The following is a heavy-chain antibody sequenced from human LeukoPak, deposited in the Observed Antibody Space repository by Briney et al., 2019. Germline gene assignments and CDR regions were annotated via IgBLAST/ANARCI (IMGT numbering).Heavy chain of an antibody. CDR1: GFTFDDYG. CDR2: INWNGGST. Sequence: GGSLRLSCAASGFTFDDYGMSWVRHAPGEGLEWVSGINWNGGSTGYADSVKGRFTISRDNAKNSLYLQMNSLRAEDTALYYCARGNYYDSSGYYINYFDYWGQGTLVTVSS. V-gene: IGHV3-20*04. D-gene: IGHD3-22*01. J-gene: IGHJ4*02. CDR3: ARGNYYDSSGYYINYFDY.